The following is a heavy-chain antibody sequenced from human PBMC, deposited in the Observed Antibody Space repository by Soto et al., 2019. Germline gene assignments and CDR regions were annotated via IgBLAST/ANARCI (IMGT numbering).Heavy chain of an antibody. D-gene: IGHD3-10*01. CDR3: ARDRGPTSYFDY. J-gene: IGHJ4*02. CDR2: IYYSGST. V-gene: IGHV4-31*03. CDR1: GGSISSGDYY. Sequence: SETLSLTCTVSGGSISSGDYYWSWIRQHPGKGLEWIGYIYYSGSTYYNPSLKSRVTISVDTSKNQFSLKLSSVTAADTAVYYCARDRGPTSYFDYWGQGTLVTVSS.